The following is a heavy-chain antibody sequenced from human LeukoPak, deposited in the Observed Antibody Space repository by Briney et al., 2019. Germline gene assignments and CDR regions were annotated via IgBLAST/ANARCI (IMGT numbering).Heavy chain of an antibody. D-gene: IGHD2-2*01. CDR1: DGSMGTYY. CDR2: IYYSGST. CDR3: ARGRLGRQHASFFDS. Sequence: SETLSLTCSVSDGSMGTYYWGWIRQPPGKGLEWIGDIYYSGSTTYNPSLKSRVTVSVDTSKNQFSLKLTSMTAAATAVYYCARGRLGRQHASFFDSWGQGTLVTVSS. J-gene: IGHJ4*02. V-gene: IGHV4-59*08.